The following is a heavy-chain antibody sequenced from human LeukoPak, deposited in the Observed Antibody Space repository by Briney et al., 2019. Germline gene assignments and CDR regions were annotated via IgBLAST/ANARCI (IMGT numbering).Heavy chain of an antibody. Sequence: GGSLRLSCAASGFAFSTYAMNWVRQAPGKGLEWVSFITSDSNTIYYADSMKGRFTISRDNAENSLYLQMNSLSAEDTAVYYCARDRMGGSFDYWGQGTLVTVSS. J-gene: IGHJ4*02. D-gene: IGHD2-15*01. V-gene: IGHV3-48*01. CDR1: GFAFSTYA. CDR2: ITSDSNTI. CDR3: ARDRMGGSFDY.